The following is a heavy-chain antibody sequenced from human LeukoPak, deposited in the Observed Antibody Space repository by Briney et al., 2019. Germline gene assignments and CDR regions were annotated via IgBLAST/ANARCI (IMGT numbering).Heavy chain of an antibody. CDR3: ARGAVGYYGSGTEPQDALYYMDV. CDR2: INAGNGNT. CDR1: GYTFTSYA. V-gene: IGHV1-3*03. Sequence: ASVKVSCKASGYTFTSYAMHWVRQAPGQRLEWMGWINAGNGNTKYSQEFQGRVTITRDTSASTAYMELSSLRSEDMAVYYCARGAVGYYGSGTEPQDALYYMDVWGKGTTVTVSS. D-gene: IGHD3-10*01. J-gene: IGHJ6*03.